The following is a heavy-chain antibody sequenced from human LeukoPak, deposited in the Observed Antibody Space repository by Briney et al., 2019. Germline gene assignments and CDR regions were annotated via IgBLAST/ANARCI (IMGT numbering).Heavy chain of an antibody. CDR3: ARELISWSIDY. D-gene: IGHD6-13*01. V-gene: IGHV4-39*07. Sequence: PSETLSLTCTVSGGSISSSSYYWGWIRQPPGKGLEWIGSIYYSGSTYYNPSLKSRVTISVDTSKNQFSLKLSSVTAADTAVYYCARELISWSIDYWGQGTLVTVSS. CDR2: IYYSGST. J-gene: IGHJ4*02. CDR1: GGSISSSSYY.